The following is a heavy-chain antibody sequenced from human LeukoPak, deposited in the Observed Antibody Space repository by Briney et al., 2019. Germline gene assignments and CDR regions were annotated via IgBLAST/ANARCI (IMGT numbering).Heavy chain of an antibody. Sequence: GASVKVSCKASGYTFTSYGISWVRQAPGQGLEWMAWISAYNGNTNYARKLQGRVTVTTDTSTSTAYMELRSLTSGDTAVYYCTRDRLDYCSSTSCYPYYYYYMDVWGKGTTVTVS. CDR2: ISAYNGNT. V-gene: IGHV1-18*01. D-gene: IGHD2-2*01. CDR3: TRDRLDYCSSTSCYPYYYYYMDV. J-gene: IGHJ6*03. CDR1: GYTFTSYG.